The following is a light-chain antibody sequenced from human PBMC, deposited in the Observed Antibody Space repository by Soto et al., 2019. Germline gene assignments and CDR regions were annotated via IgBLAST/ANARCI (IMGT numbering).Light chain of an antibody. CDR2: AIS. CDR1: QTINTY. V-gene: IGKV1-39*01. Sequence: DLQMPTSPSSLSASVVASVTISCRAGQTINTYLNWYQQKPGQAPKVLIFAISTLQPGVPSRFRGSGSGTEFSLTISSLQPEDAATYYCQQSYSMPPWTFGQGTKVEIK. J-gene: IGKJ1*01. CDR3: QQSYSMPPWT.